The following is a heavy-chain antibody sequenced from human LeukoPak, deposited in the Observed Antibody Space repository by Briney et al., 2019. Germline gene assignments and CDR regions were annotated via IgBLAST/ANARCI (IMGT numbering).Heavy chain of an antibody. CDR1: GGSISSCTYS. CDR3: ARDWDRYAY. J-gene: IGHJ4*02. CDR2: FSCSGST. V-gene: IGHV4-39*07. Sequence: SETLSLTCSVSGGSISSCTYSWGWIRQPPGKGLERIGSFSCSGSTYYNPSLKSRVTISVDTSKSQFSLYMDSVTAADTAVYYCARDWDRYAYWGQGTLVTVSS. D-gene: IGHD3-16*01.